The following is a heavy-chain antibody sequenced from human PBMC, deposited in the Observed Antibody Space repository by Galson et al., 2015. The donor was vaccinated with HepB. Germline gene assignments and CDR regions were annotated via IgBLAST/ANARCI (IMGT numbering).Heavy chain of an antibody. D-gene: IGHD6-13*01. Sequence: SLRLSCAGSGFSFSCSTIHWVRQTSRKGLVWVGRIETKDSNYPTAYVASVKGRFTISRDDSKNTAYLQMHSLRTEDTAVYYCIRMGDLSGYSSTWCQGTLVAFSS. CDR1: GFSFSCST. V-gene: IGHV3-73*01. J-gene: IGHJ5*02. CDR3: IRMGDLSGYSST. CDR2: IETKDSNYPT.